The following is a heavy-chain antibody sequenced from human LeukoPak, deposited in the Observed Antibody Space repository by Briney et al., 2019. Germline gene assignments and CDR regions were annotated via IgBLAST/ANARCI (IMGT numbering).Heavy chain of an antibody. D-gene: IGHD2-2*02. CDR2: ISSSSSYI. V-gene: IGHV3-21*01. Sequence: GGSLRLSCAASGFTFSSYSMNWVRQAPGKGLEWVSSISSSSSYIYYADSVKGRFTISRDNAKNSLYLQMNSLRAEDTAVYYCARGYQLLYCWFDPWGQGTLVNVSS. CDR1: GFTFSSYS. CDR3: ARGYQLLYCWFDP. J-gene: IGHJ5*02.